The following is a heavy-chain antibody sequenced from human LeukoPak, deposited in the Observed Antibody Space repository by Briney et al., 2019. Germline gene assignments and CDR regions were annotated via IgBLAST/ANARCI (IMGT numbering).Heavy chain of an antibody. Sequence: SETLSLTCAVSGGSSRSGDYFWSWIRQPPGKGLEWIGHIHYSGNTYYNPSLKSRVSISVDTSKNQFSLKLSSVTAADTAVYYCARENNDYGGKKAFYYWGQGTLVTVSS. D-gene: IGHD4-23*01. V-gene: IGHV4-30-4*01. CDR3: ARENNDYGGKKAFYY. J-gene: IGHJ4*02. CDR2: IHYSGNT. CDR1: GGSSRSGDYF.